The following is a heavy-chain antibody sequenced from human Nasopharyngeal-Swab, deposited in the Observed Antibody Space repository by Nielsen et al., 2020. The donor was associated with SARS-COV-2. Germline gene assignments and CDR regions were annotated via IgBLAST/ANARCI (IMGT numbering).Heavy chain of an antibody. CDR1: GYTFTGYY. CDR2: INPNSGGT. Sequence: ASVKVSCKASGYTFTGYYMHWVRQAPGQGLEWMGRINPNSGGTNYAQKFQGRVTMTRDTSISTAYMELSRLRSYDTAVYYCARSVAGTTHYYYYYGMDVWGQGTTVTVSS. D-gene: IGHD6-19*01. CDR3: ARSVAGTTHYYYYYGMDV. V-gene: IGHV1-2*06. J-gene: IGHJ6*02.